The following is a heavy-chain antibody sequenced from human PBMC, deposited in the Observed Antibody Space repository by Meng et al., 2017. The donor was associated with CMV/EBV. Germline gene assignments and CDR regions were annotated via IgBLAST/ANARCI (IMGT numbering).Heavy chain of an antibody. CDR1: GFTVSSNY. J-gene: IGHJ6*02. D-gene: IGHD1-26*01. CDR2: IYSGGST. CDR3: ASRSYFYYYYGMDV. Sequence: GESLKISCAASGFTVSSNYMSWVRRAPGKGLEWVSVIYSGGSTYYADSVKGRFTISRDNSKNTLYLQMNSLRAEDTAVYYCASRSYFYYYYGMDVWGQGTTVTVSS. V-gene: IGHV3-53*01.